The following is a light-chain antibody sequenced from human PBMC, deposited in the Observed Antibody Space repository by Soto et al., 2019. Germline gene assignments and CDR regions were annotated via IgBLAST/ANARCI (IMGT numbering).Light chain of an antibody. V-gene: IGKV3-15*01. CDR3: QQYHNWPPQYT. Sequence: EIVMTQSPASLSVSPGDGVTLSCRASQSVASNVAWYQQKPGQGPRLLIHGASTRAAGVPARFSGSGSATDFPLTISSLQSEDFAVYYCQQYHNWPPQYTFGQGTKLQIK. CDR1: QSVASN. J-gene: IGKJ2*01. CDR2: GAS.